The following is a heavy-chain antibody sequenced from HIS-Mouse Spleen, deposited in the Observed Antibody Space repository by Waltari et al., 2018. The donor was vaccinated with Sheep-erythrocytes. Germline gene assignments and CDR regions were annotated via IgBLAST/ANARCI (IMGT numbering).Heavy chain of an antibody. CDR3: ARAVAGTPDAFDI. J-gene: IGHJ3*02. Sequence: ASGFTFSSYWMSWVRQAPGKGLEWVANIKQDGSEKYYVDSVKGRFTISRDNAKNSLYLQMNSLRAEDTAVYYCARAVAGTPDAFDIWGQGTMVTVSS. D-gene: IGHD1-7*01. CDR1: GFTFSSYW. CDR2: IKQDGSEK. V-gene: IGHV3-7*01.